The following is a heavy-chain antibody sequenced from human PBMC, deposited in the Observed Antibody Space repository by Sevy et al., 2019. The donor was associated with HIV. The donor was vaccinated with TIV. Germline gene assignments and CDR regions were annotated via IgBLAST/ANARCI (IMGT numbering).Heavy chain of an antibody. CDR3: ARSDYGDYVGLFDP. Sequence: GGSLRLSCAASGFTFSSSIINWVRQAPGKGLEWVSSISGTGSTIYYADSVKGRFTISRDNAKNSLYLQMHSLRDEDTAVYYCARSDYGDYVGLFDPWGQGTLVTVSS. CDR2: ISGTGSTI. V-gene: IGHV3-48*02. CDR1: GFTFSSSI. J-gene: IGHJ5*02. D-gene: IGHD4-17*01.